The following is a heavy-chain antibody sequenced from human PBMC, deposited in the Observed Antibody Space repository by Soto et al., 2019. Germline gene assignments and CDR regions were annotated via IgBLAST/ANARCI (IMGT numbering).Heavy chain of an antibody. D-gene: IGHD3-10*01. Sequence: SEKVSFKTSWYSFTNYFLHWVRQAPGQGLEWMGIINPSYGSTRYAQRIQGRVTMARDTSTGTVYMELSSLRSEDTAVYYCARGYGSGIYYEHWGQGTLVTVS. CDR3: ARGYGSGIYYEH. V-gene: IGHV1-46*01. J-gene: IGHJ4*02. CDR2: INPSYGST. CDR1: WYSFTNYF.